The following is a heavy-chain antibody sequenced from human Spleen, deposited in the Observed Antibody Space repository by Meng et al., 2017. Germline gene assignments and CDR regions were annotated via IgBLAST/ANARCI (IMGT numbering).Heavy chain of an antibody. J-gene: IGHJ3*02. CDR1: GDSVSSGSYY. CDR3: ARVFSVGGATPQWHFGGAFDI. Sequence: SETLSLTCTISGDSVSSGSYYWTWIRQPPGKGLEWIGDIYFSGNTNYNPSLKSRVTISVDTSKNQFSLKLSSVTAADTAVYYCARVFSVGGATPQWHFGGAFDIWGQGTMVTVSS. D-gene: IGHD2-21*01. CDR2: IYFSGNT. V-gene: IGHV4-61*01.